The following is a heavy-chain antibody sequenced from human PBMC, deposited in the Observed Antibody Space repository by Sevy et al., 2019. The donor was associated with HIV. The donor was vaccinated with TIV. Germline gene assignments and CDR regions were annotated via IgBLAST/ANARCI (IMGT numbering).Heavy chain of an antibody. Sequence: GGSLRLSCAASGLTFTNAWMSWVRQAPGKGLEWVGRIRSNTDGGTTDYAAPLKGRFTISRDDSKNKLYLNMNILKSADTAVYYCTSDREYGDYKGGFDYWGRGTLVTVSS. D-gene: IGHD4-17*01. CDR2: IRSNTDGGTT. CDR3: TSDREYGDYKGGFDY. CDR1: GLTFTNAW. J-gene: IGHJ4*02. V-gene: IGHV3-15*01.